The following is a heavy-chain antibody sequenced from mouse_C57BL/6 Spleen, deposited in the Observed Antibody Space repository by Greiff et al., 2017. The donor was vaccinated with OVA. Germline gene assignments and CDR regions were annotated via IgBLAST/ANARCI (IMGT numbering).Heavy chain of an antibody. D-gene: IGHD3-1*01. CDR2: ISSGGSYT. V-gene: IGHV5-6*01. CDR1: GFTFSSYG. Sequence: EVKLMESGGDLVKPGGSLKLSCAASGFTFSSYGMSWVRQTPDKRLEWVATISSGGSYTYYPDSVKGRFTISRDNAKNTLYLQMSSLKSEDTAMYYCARQTASGAMDYWGQGTSVTVSS. CDR3: ARQTASGAMDY. J-gene: IGHJ4*01.